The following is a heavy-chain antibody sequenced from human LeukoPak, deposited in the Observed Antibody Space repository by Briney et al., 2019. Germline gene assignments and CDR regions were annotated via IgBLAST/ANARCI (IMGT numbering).Heavy chain of an antibody. Sequence: PGGSLRLSCAASGFTFSSYAMSWVRQAPGKGLKWVSVISDNGGSTYYADSVKGRFTISRDNSKNTLYLQMNSLRAEDTAVYYCAELGITMIGGVWGKGTTVTISS. CDR3: AELGITMIGGV. CDR1: GFTFSSYA. V-gene: IGHV3-23*01. D-gene: IGHD3-10*02. J-gene: IGHJ6*04. CDR2: ISDNGGST.